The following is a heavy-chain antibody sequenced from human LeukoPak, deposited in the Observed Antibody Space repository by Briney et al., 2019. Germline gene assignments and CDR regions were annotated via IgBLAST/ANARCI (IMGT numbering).Heavy chain of an antibody. CDR3: ARDSGAEMATIPFDY. CDR2: ISAYNGNT. CDR1: GYTFTSYG. D-gene: IGHD5-24*01. V-gene: IGHV1-18*01. J-gene: IGHJ4*02. Sequence: ASVKVSCKASGYTFTSYGISWVRQAPGQGLEWMGWISAYNGNTNYAQKLQGRVTMTTDTSTSTAYMELRSLRSDDTAVYYCARDSGAEMATIPFDYWGQGTLVTVSS.